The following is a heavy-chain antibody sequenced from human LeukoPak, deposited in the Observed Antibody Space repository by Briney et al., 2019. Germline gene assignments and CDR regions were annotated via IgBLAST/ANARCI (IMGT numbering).Heavy chain of an antibody. V-gene: IGHV1-69*01. Sequence: ASVKVSCKASGGTFSSYAISWVRQAPGQGLEWMGGIIPIFGTANYAQKFQGRVTITADESTSTAYMELSSLRSEDTAVYYCARDLGSGWNFDYWGQGTLVTVSS. D-gene: IGHD6-19*01. CDR2: IIPIFGTA. J-gene: IGHJ4*02. CDR1: GGTFSSYA. CDR3: ARDLGSGWNFDY.